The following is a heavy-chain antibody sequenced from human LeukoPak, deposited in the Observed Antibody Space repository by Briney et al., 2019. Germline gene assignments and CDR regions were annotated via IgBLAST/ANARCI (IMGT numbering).Heavy chain of an antibody. J-gene: IGHJ4*02. CDR1: GFTFSSHG. V-gene: IGHV3-23*01. CDR2: ISGSGART. Sequence: GGSLRLSCAASGFTFSSHGINWVRQAPGKGLEWVSAISGSGARTYYADSVKGRFTVSRDNSKNMVFLQMNSLRAEDTAIYYCAKDDAYLQYDDWGQGTLVTVSS. CDR3: AKDDAYLQYDD. D-gene: IGHD5-24*01.